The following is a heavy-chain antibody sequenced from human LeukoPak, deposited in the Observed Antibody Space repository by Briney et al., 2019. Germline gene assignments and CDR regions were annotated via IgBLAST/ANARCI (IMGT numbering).Heavy chain of an antibody. CDR2: IYSGGST. D-gene: IGHD5-18*01. Sequence: QAGGSLRLSCAASGFTVSSNYMSWVRQAPGKGLEWVSVIYSGGSTYYADSVKGRFTISRDNSKNTLYLQMNSLRAEDTAVYYCARDPNQLWFYFDYWGQGTLVTVSS. CDR3: ARDPNQLWFYFDY. V-gene: IGHV3-53*01. CDR1: GFTVSSNY. J-gene: IGHJ4*02.